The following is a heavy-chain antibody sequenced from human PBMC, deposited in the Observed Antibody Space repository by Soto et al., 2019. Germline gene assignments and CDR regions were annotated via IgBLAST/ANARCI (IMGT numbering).Heavy chain of an antibody. V-gene: IGHV3-30-3*01. CDR1: GFTFSSYA. CDR2: ISYDGSNK. D-gene: IGHD6-25*01. J-gene: IGHJ4*02. CDR3: ARQKKGGKYYFDY. Sequence: GGSLRLSCAASGFTFSSYAMHWVRQAPGKGLEWVAVISYDGSNKYYADSVKGRFTISRDNSKNTLYLQMNSLRAEDTAVYYCARQKKGGKYYFDYSGQGTLVTVYS.